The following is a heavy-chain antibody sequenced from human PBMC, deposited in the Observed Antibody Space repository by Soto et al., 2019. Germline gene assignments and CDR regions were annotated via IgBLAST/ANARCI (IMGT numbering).Heavy chain of an antibody. D-gene: IGHD4-17*01. CDR2: ISYDGSNK. V-gene: IGHV3-30*18. CDR3: AQDQHDGDYGIDY. J-gene: IGHJ4*02. Sequence: QVQLVESGGGVVQPGRSLRLSCAASGFTFSSYGMHWVRQAPGKGLEWVAVISYDGSNKYYADSVKGRFTISRDNSKNTLYLQMNSLRAEDTAVYYCAQDQHDGDYGIDYWGQGTLVTVSS. CDR1: GFTFSSYG.